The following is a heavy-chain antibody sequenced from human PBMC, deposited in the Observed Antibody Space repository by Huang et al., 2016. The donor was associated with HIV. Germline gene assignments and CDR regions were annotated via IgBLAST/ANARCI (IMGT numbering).Heavy chain of an antibody. CDR1: GFTFSSYG. CDR2: ISYDAKTK. J-gene: IGHJ4*02. Sequence: QVQLVESGGGVVQPGRSLRISCAASGFTFSSYGMHWVRQAPGKGLVWVAVISYDAKTKYYADAVKGRFSISRDNSKTTVYLQLNSLRVEDTAVYYCAKGGSAAAVLDFWGQGTLVTVSS. D-gene: IGHD6-13*01. CDR3: AKGGSAAAVLDF. V-gene: IGHV3-30*18.